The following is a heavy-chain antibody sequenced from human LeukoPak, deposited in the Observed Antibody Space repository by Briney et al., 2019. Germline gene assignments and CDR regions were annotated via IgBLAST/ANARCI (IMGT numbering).Heavy chain of an antibody. CDR1: GGSISSYY. CDR3: AGPSGRYYYYYMDV. J-gene: IGHJ6*03. V-gene: IGHV4-59*01. CDR2: IYYSGST. Sequence: PSETLSLTCTVSGGSISSYYWSWIRQPPGKGLEWIGYIYYSGSTNYNPSLKSRVTISVDTSKNQFSLKLSSVTAADTAVYYCAGPSGRYYYYYMDVWGKGTTVTVSS.